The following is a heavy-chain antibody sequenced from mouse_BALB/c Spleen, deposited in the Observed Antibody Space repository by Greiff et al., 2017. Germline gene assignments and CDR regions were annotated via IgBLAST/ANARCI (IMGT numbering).Heavy chain of an antibody. D-gene: IGHD2-4*01. J-gene: IGHJ4*01. Sequence: VQLKQSGPELVKPGASVKMSCKASGYTFTSYVMHWVKQKPGQGLEWIGYINPYNDGTKYNEKFKGKATLTSDKSSSTAYMELSSLTSEDSAVYYCGGYDYEDAMDYWGQGTSVTVSS. CDR2: INPYNDGT. CDR1: GYTFTSYV. CDR3: GGYDYEDAMDY. V-gene: IGHV1-14*01.